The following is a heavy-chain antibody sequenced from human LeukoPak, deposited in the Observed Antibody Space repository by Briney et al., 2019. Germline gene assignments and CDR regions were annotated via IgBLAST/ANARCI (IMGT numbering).Heavy chain of an antibody. D-gene: IGHD6-19*01. CDR3: ARDRGSSGWSPFDY. V-gene: IGHV3-30*02. Sequence: GGSLRLSCVASGFTFTSYGMHWVRQAPGKGLDWVAFIRYDGGNKYYADSVKGRFTISKDNSKNTLYLQMNSLRTEDTAVYYCARDRGSSGWSPFDYWGQGTLVTVSS. CDR2: IRYDGGNK. J-gene: IGHJ4*02. CDR1: GFTFTSYG.